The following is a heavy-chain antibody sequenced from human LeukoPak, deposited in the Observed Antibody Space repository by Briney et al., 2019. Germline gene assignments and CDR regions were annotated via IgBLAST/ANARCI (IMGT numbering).Heavy chain of an antibody. V-gene: IGHV3-48*03. Sequence: GGSLRLSCAASGFTFSSYEMNWVRQAPGKGLEWVSYISISGSTIYYADSVKGRFTISRDNAKNSLYLQMNSLRAEDTAVYYCARGGIVVVPAAEGFDYWGQGTLVTVSS. CDR3: ARGGIVVVPAAEGFDY. CDR1: GFTFSSYE. D-gene: IGHD2-2*01. J-gene: IGHJ4*02. CDR2: ISISGSTI.